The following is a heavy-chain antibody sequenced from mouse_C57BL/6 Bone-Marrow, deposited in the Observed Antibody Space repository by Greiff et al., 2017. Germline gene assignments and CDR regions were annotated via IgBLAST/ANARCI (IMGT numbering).Heavy chain of an antibody. D-gene: IGHD3-2*01. CDR2: IYPTSGRT. V-gene: IGHV1-55*01. CDR1: GYTFTSYW. Sequence: QVQLQQPGAELVKPGASVKMSCKASGYTFTSYWITWVKQRPGQGLEWIGDIYPTSGRTNYNEKFKSKAILTVDTSSNTAYMQLSSLTSEDSAVFYGARSGPLRQSIDYWGQGTTLTVSS. CDR3: ARSGPLRQSIDY. J-gene: IGHJ2*01.